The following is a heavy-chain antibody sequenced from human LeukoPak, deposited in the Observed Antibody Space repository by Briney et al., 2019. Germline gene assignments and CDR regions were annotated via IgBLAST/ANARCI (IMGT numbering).Heavy chain of an antibody. D-gene: IGHD6-19*01. CDR2: INAVNGNT. J-gene: IGHJ4*02. Sequence: ASEKVSCKASVYTFTSSTMHWGREAPGHRLEWMGWINAVNGNTKSSHKFPGRVTITRDTSASTTYMKLRSLRAEDTAVYYCARDGGSGWYRYWGQGTPVTVSS. V-gene: IGHV1-3*01. CDR1: VYTFTSST. CDR3: ARDGGSGWYRY.